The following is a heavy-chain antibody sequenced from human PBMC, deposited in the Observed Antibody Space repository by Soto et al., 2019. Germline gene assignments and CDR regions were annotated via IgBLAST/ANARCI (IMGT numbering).Heavy chain of an antibody. CDR1: GGSISSYY. D-gene: IGHD2-15*01. J-gene: IGHJ4*02. CDR2: IYHSGST. CDR3: ASVTCSGGSCYYSD. V-gene: IGHV4-59*12. Sequence: SETLSLTCTVSGGSISSYYWSWIRQPPGKGLEWIGYIYHSGSTNYNPSLKSRVTISVDKSKNQFSLKLSSVAAADTAVYYCASVTCSGGSCYYSDWGQGTLVTVSS.